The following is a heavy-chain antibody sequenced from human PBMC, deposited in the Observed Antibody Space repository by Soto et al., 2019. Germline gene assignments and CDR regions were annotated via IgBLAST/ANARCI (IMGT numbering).Heavy chain of an antibody. V-gene: IGHV3-23*01. J-gene: IGHJ4*02. CDR1: GFTFSIYT. CDR3: AKDFTPDSRWDIDY. Sequence: EVQLLESGGGWVQPAGSLRLSCAASGFTFSIYTMSWFRQAPGKGLEWVSSIYGNGRSTFYSASVKGRFTISRDNSGNTVYLQMSSLRVEDTAIYYCAKDFTPDSRWDIDYWGQGSLVTVSS. CDR2: IYGNGRST. D-gene: IGHD1-26*01.